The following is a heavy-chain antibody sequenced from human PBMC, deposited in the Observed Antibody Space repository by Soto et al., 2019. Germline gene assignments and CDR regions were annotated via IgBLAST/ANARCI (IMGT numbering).Heavy chain of an antibody. D-gene: IGHD2-21*02. CDR3: AKDLGVVTATLYGMDV. J-gene: IGHJ6*02. Sequence: PGGSLRLSCAASGFTFSSYGMHWVRQAPGKGLEWVAVISYDGSNKYYADSVKGRFTISRDNSKNTLYLQMNSLRAEDTAVYYCAKDLGVVTATLYGMDVWGQGTTVTVSS. CDR2: ISYDGSNK. CDR1: GFTFSSYG. V-gene: IGHV3-30*18.